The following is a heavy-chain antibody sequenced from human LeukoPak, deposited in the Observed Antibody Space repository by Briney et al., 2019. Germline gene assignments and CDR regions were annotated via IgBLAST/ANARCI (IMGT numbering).Heavy chain of an antibody. J-gene: IGHJ4*02. V-gene: IGHV1-46*01. CDR2: INPSGGST. D-gene: IGHD5-18*01. Sequence: ASVKVSCKASGYTFTSYGISWVRQAPGQGLEWMGIINPSGGSTSYAQKFQGRVTMTRDTSTSTVYMELSSLRSEDTAVYYCARGYTAMDPFDYWGQGTLVTVSS. CDR3: ARGYTAMDPFDY. CDR1: GYTFTSYG.